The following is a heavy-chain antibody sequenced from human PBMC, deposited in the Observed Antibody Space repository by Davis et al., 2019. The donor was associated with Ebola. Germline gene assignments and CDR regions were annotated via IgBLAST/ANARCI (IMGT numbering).Heavy chain of an antibody. CDR1: GFIFSSYV. Sequence: GESLKISCAASGFIFSSYVMSWVRQAPGKGLEWVSTLGLGADTYYADSVKGRFTISRDNAKNSLYLQMNSLRAEDTAVYYCVRDPALVVTGGGWFFGLWGRGTLVTVSS. V-gene: IGHV3-23*01. J-gene: IGHJ2*01. D-gene: IGHD2-21*02. CDR2: LGLGADT. CDR3: VRDPALVVTGGGWFFGL.